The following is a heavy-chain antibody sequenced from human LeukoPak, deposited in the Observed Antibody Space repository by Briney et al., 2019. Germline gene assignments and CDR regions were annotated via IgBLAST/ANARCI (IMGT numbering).Heavy chain of an antibody. Sequence: GASVTVSCKASGYTFSAYHMHWVRQAPGQGLEWMGVISPGGNTAYAQKFQGRVTVTRDTSASTVYMDLSSLRSDDTAMYYCARELGGGPEFDYWGQGTLLTVSS. V-gene: IGHV1-46*01. CDR3: ARELGGGPEFDY. CDR2: ISPGGNT. CDR1: GYTFSAYH. J-gene: IGHJ4*02. D-gene: IGHD3-16*01.